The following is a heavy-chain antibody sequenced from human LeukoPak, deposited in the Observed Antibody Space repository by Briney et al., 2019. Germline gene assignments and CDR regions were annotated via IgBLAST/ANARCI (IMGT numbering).Heavy chain of an antibody. D-gene: IGHD6-19*01. V-gene: IGHV3-7*01. CDR3: ASADSGRNSFAP. CDR1: GFTFSTYW. CDR2: MNQDGSST. Sequence: GGSLRLSCAASGFTFSTYWTSWARQAPGKGLEWVAKMNQDGSSTSYVDSVKGRFTISRDNAKNSLYLQMNSLRAEDTAVYYCASADSGRNSFAPWGQGTLVIVSS. J-gene: IGHJ5*02.